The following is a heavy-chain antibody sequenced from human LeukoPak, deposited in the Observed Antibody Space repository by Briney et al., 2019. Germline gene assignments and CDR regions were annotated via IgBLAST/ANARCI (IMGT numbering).Heavy chain of an antibody. V-gene: IGHV4-59*01. D-gene: IGHD5-24*01. Sequence: SETLSLTCTVSGGSISSYYWSWIRQPPGKGLEWIGYIYYSGSTNYNPSLKSRVTISVDTSKNQFSLKLSSVTAADTAVYYCAARDGYNLGIFDIWGQGTMVSVSS. J-gene: IGHJ3*02. CDR1: GGSISSYY. CDR3: AARDGYNLGIFDI. CDR2: IYYSGST.